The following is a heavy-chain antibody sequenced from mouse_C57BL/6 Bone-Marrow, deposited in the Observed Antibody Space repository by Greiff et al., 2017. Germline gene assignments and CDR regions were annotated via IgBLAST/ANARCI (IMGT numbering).Heavy chain of an antibody. CDR1: GFSFTSYG. V-gene: IGHV2-6-1*01. CDR2: IWSDGST. Sequence: VKLQESGPGLVAPSQSLSITCTVSGFSFTSYGVHWVSQPPGQGLEWLVVIWSDGSTTYNSALKSRLSISKDNSKSKVFIKKNRLQTGETAMNYCGGQGGRYGFAYWGQGTLVTGAA. J-gene: IGHJ3*01. CDR3: GGQGGRYGFAY. D-gene: IGHD1-1*02.